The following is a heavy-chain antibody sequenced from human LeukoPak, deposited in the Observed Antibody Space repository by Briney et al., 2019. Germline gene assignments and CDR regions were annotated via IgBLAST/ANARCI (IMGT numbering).Heavy chain of an antibody. D-gene: IGHD1-26*01. Sequence: GGSLRLSCAASGFTVSSNEMSWVRQAPGKGLEWVSSISGGSTYYADSRKGRFTISRDNSKNTLYLQMNSLRAEDTAVYYCARGAIAGANFDYWGQGTLVAVSS. CDR2: ISGGST. CDR1: GFTVSSNE. CDR3: ARGAIAGANFDY. V-gene: IGHV3-38-3*01. J-gene: IGHJ4*02.